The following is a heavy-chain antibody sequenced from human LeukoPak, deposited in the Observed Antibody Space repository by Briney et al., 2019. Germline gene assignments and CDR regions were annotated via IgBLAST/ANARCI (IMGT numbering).Heavy chain of an antibody. CDR1: GFTFSSYW. D-gene: IGHD3-10*02. J-gene: IGHJ6*04. Sequence: GGSLRLSCAASGFTFSSYWMSWVRQAPGKGLVWVSRINTDGSGTSYADSVKGRFTISRDNAKNSLYLQMNSLRAEDTAVYYCAELGITMIGGVWGKGTTVTISS. CDR2: INTDGSGT. V-gene: IGHV3-74*01. CDR3: AELGITMIGGV.